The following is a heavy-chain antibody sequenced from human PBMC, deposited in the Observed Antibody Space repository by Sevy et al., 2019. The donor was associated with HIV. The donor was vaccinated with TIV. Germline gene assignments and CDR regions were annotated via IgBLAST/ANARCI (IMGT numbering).Heavy chain of an antibody. V-gene: IGHV5-51*01. J-gene: IGHJ4*02. CDR3: ARSRGQDGYNFHPFDY. CDR2: IYPGDSDT. CDR1: GYSFTSYW. D-gene: IGHD5-12*01. Sequence: GESLKISCKGSGYSFTSYWIGWVRQMPGKGLEWMGIIYPGDSDTRYSPSFQGQVTISADKSTSTAYLQWSSLKASDTAMYYCARSRGQDGYNFHPFDYWGQGTLVTVSS.